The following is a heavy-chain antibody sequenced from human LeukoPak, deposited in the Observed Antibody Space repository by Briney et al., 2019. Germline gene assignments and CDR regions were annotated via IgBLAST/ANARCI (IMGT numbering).Heavy chain of an antibody. Sequence: SETLSLTCTVSGGSVSSYYWSWIRQPPGKGLEWIGYTYYTGSTDYNPSLKSRVTISVDTSKNQFSLKLSSVTAADTAVYYCARGASSSWYGGAEFDHWGQGTLVTVSS. CDR3: ARGASSSWYGGAEFDH. V-gene: IGHV4-59*02. CDR2: TYYTGST. CDR1: GGSVSSYY. D-gene: IGHD6-13*01. J-gene: IGHJ4*02.